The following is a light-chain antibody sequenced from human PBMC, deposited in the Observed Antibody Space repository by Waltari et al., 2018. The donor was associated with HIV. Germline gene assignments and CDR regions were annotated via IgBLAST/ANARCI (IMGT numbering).Light chain of an antibody. CDR2: EVT. CDR1: GSDVGAYNY. V-gene: IGLV2-8*01. Sequence: HSALTQPPSASGSPGQSVTISCTGAGSDVGAYNYVSWYQQHPGKAPKLMIYEVTKRPSGVPDRVFGSKSDNTASLTVSGLQAEDEAVYYCSSYAVSNRLVFGGGTKLTVL. J-gene: IGLJ3*02. CDR3: SSYAVSNRLV.